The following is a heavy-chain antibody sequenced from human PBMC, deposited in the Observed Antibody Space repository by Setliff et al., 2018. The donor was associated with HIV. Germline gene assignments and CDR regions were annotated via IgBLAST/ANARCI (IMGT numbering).Heavy chain of an antibody. Sequence: PSETLSLTCTVSGDSISSGTYYWSWIRQPAGKGLEWIGRIYSSGGTNYNPSLESRVTISVDTSKNQFSLKLNSVTAADTAVYYCARHRDGGTYPLDYWGQGTLVTVSS. V-gene: IGHV4-61*02. CDR2: IYSSGGT. CDR1: GDSISSGTYY. J-gene: IGHJ4*02. CDR3: ARHRDGGTYPLDY. D-gene: IGHD1-26*01.